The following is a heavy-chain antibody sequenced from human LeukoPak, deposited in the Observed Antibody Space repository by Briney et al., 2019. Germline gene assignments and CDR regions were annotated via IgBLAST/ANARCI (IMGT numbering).Heavy chain of an antibody. CDR2: FDPEDGET. J-gene: IGHJ4*02. D-gene: IGHD3-10*01. CDR1: GYTFTGYY. CDR3: ATEGSGSYHDESFDY. V-gene: IGHV1-24*01. Sequence: GASVKVSCKASGYTFTGYYMHWVRQAPGKGLEWMGGFDPEDGETIYAQKFQGRVTMTEDTSTDTAYMELSSLRSEDTAVYYCATEGSGSYHDESFDYWGQGTLVTVSS.